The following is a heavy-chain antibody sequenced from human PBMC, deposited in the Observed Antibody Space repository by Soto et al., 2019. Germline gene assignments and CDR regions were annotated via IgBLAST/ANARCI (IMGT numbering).Heavy chain of an antibody. V-gene: IGHV3-48*02. CDR2: ISSSSSTI. J-gene: IGHJ5*02. Sequence: EVQVVESGGGLVQPGGSLRLSCAASGFTFSSNSMNWVRQAPGKGLEWTSYISSSSSTIYADSVKGRFTISRDNAKNSLYLQMNSLRDEDTAVYYCARVIWSGHLTSDLWGQGTLVTVSS. CDR1: GFTFSSNS. CDR3: ARVIWSGHLTSDL. D-gene: IGHD3-3*01.